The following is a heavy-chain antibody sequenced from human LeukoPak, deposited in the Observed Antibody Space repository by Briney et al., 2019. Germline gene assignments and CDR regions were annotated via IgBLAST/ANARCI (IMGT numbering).Heavy chain of an antibody. D-gene: IGHD6-19*01. V-gene: IGHV1-69*13. J-gene: IGHJ4*02. CDR1: GYTFTSYG. CDR2: IIPIFGTA. Sequence: SVKVSCKASGYTFTSYGISWVRQAPGQGLECMGGIIPIFGTANYAQKFQGRVTITADESTSTAYMELSSLRSEDTAVYYCASGLIAVAGYFDYWGQGTLVTVSS. CDR3: ASGLIAVAGYFDY.